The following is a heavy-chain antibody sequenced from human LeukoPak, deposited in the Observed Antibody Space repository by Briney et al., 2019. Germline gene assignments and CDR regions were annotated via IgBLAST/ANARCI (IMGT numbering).Heavy chain of an antibody. D-gene: IGHD3-22*01. CDR2: ISYSGNT. CDR1: GDSISSGGYS. J-gene: IGHJ4*02. V-gene: IGHV4-61*08. CDR3: ARDRSYYSDTGTDY. Sequence: SETLSLTCVVSGDSISSGGYSWSWIRQPPGKGLEWIGYISYSGNTNYSPSLWRRVTISVDTSKNQFSLRLHSVTAADTAVYYCARDRSYYSDTGTDYWGQGALVTVSS.